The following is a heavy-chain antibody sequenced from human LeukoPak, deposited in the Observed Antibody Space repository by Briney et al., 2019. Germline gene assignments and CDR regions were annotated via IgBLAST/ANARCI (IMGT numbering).Heavy chain of an antibody. D-gene: IGHD6-19*01. CDR3: AKDDSRGWYGPTNWFDP. V-gene: IGHV3-23*01. CDR2: ISGSGGST. CDR1: GFTFSSYA. Sequence: GGSLRLSCAASGFTFSSYAMSWVRQAPGKGLEWVSAISGSGGSTYYADSVKGRFTISRDNSKNTLYLQMNSLRAEDTAVYYCAKDDSRGWYGPTNWFDPWGQGTLVTVSS. J-gene: IGHJ5*02.